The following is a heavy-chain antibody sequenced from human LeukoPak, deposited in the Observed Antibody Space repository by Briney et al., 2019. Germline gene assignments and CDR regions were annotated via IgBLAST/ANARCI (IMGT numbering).Heavy chain of an antibody. J-gene: IGHJ4*02. Sequence: GGSLRLSCAASGFTFSTYGMHWVRQAPGKGLEWVAVVSYDGGHKYYADSVKGRFTISRDTSSDTVSLQMNSLRVEDTAVYYCARDRINMMVLGHDSGLDFWGQGTLVTVSS. CDR3: ARDRINMMVLGHDSGLDF. V-gene: IGHV3-30*19. D-gene: IGHD3-22*01. CDR2: VSYDGGHK. CDR1: GFTFSTYG.